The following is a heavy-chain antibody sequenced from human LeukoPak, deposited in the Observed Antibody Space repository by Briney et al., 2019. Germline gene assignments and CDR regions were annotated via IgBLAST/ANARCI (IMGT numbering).Heavy chain of an antibody. CDR2: ISGSGGST. Sequence: GGSLRLSCAASGFTFSSYAMSWVRQAPGKGLEWVSAISGSGGSTYYADSVKGRFTISRDNSKNTLYLQMNSLRAEDTAVYYCAKARYSSGWQTLTGSEYFQHWGQGTLVTVSS. CDR1: GFTFSSYA. D-gene: IGHD6-19*01. V-gene: IGHV3-23*01. CDR3: AKARYSSGWQTLTGSEYFQH. J-gene: IGHJ1*01.